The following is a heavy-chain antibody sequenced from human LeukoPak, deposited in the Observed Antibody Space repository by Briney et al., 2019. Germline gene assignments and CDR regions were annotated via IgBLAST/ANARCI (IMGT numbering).Heavy chain of an antibody. CDR3: ARVDDSSGSSFDY. J-gene: IGHJ4*02. Sequence: GGSLRLSCAASGFTFSSYDMHWVRQATGKGLEWVSAISTAGDTYYPGSVKGRFTISRENAKNSLYLQMNSLRAEDTAVYYCARVDDSSGSSFDYWGQGTLVTVSS. D-gene: IGHD3-22*01. CDR2: ISTAGDT. V-gene: IGHV3-13*01. CDR1: GFTFSSYD.